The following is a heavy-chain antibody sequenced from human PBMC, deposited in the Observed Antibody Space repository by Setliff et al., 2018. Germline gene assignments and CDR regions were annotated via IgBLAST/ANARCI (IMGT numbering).Heavy chain of an antibody. CDR3: ARAAQASRAKAYYYGSGSYCFDI. Sequence: ASVKVSCKASGYTFTSYDINWVRQATGQGXXXXGWMXXXXXXXXXXXXXXXXXXXTXXXXISTAYMELSSLRSEDTAVYYCARAAQASRAKAYYYGSGSYCFDIWGQGTMVTVSS. CDR1: GYTFTSYD. D-gene: IGHD3-10*01. CDR2: MXXXXXXX. V-gene: IGHV1-8*01. J-gene: IGHJ3*02.